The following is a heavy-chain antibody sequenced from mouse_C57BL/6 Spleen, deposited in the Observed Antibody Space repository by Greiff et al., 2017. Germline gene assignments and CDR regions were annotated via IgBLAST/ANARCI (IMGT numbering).Heavy chain of an antibody. CDR1: GYTFTSYW. CDR3: ARGATVVARGYAMDY. J-gene: IGHJ4*01. CDR2: FYPGSGST. V-gene: IGHV1-55*01. Sequence: QVQLQQPGAELVKPGASVKMSCKASGYTFTSYWITWVKQRPGQGLEWIGDFYPGSGSTNYNATFKSKATLTVDTSSSTAYMQLSSLTSEVSAVYYGARGATVVARGYAMDYWGQGTSVTVSS. D-gene: IGHD1-1*01.